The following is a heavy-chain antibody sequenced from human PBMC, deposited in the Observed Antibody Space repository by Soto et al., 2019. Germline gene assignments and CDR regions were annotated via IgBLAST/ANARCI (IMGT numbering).Heavy chain of an antibody. V-gene: IGHV2-5*02. Sequence: QITLKESGPTLVKPTQTLTLTCAFSGLSLTTNGLSVGWVRQPPGKALEWLALIYWDDDKRYSPSLKSRLTIARDTSKHQVVLTMTNMDPVDTATYYCAHSSTDLNHAMDVWGQGTTVSVSS. CDR3: AHSSTDLNHAMDV. J-gene: IGHJ6*02. CDR2: IYWDDDK. D-gene: IGHD3-3*01. CDR1: GLSLTTNGLS.